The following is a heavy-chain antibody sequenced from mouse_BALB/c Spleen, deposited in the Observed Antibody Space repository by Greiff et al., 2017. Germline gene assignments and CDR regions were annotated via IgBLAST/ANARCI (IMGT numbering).Heavy chain of an antibody. CDR2: ISSGSSTI. J-gene: IGHJ2*01. Sequence: EVHLVESGGGLVQPGGSRKLSCAASGFTFSSFGMHWVRQAPEKGLEWVAYISSGSSTIYYADTVKGRFTISRDNPKNTLFLQMTSLRSEDTAMYYCARSVGKYYGSSYFDYWGQGTTLTGSS. V-gene: IGHV5-17*02. CDR3: ARSVGKYYGSSYFDY. D-gene: IGHD1-1*01. CDR1: GFTFSSFG.